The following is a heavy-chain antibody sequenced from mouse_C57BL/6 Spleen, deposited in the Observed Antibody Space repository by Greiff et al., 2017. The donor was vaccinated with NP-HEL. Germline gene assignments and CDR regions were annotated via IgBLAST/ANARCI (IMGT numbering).Heavy chain of an antibody. CDR3: ATTVVATGVMDY. V-gene: IGHV1-64*01. J-gene: IGHJ4*01. CDR2: IHPNSGST. CDR1: GYTFTSYW. Sequence: QVQLKQPGAELVKPGASVKLSCKASGYTFTSYWMHWVKQRPGQGLEWIGMIHPNSGSTNYNEKFKSKATLTVDKSSSTAYMQLSSLTSEDSAVYYCATTVVATGVMDYWGQGTSVTVSS. D-gene: IGHD1-1*01.